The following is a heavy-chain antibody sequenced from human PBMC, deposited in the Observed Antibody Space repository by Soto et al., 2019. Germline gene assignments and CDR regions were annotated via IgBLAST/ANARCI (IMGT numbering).Heavy chain of an antibody. Sequence: QVQLVESGGGVVQPGRSLRLSCAASGFTFSSYAMHWVRQAPGKGLEWVAVISYDGSNKYYADSVKGRFTISRDNSKNTLYLQMNSLRAEDTAVYYCARDGGSIAAAEPYYFDYWGQGTLFTVSS. CDR2: ISYDGSNK. CDR1: GFTFSSYA. V-gene: IGHV3-30-3*01. J-gene: IGHJ4*02. D-gene: IGHD6-13*01. CDR3: ARDGGSIAAAEPYYFDY.